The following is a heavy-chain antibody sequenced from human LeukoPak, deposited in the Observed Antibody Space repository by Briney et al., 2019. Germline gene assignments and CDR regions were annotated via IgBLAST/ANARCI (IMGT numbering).Heavy chain of an antibody. J-gene: IGHJ4*02. CDR1: GDSVTSGSYY. Sequence: PSETLSLTCTVSGDSVTSGSYYWSWIRQPPGKGLEWIAYIYYSGSTRYNPSLKSRVTISIDTSKNQFSLKLSSVTAADTAVYYCARGDTAMVRWGQGTLVTVSS. CDR2: IYYSGST. CDR3: ARGDTAMVR. V-gene: IGHV4-61*01. D-gene: IGHD5-18*01.